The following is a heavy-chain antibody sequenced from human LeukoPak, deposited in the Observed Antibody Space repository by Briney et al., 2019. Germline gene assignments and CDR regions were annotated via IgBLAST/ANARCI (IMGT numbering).Heavy chain of an antibody. Sequence: PGGSLRLSCAASGFTFSSYAMSWVRQAPGKGLEWVSAISGSGGSTYYADSVKGRFTISRDNSKNTLYLQMNSLRAEDTAVYYCAKLITMIVVLNYFDYWGQGTLVTVSS. D-gene: IGHD3-22*01. CDR2: ISGSGGST. V-gene: IGHV3-23*01. J-gene: IGHJ4*02. CDR3: AKLITMIVVLNYFDY. CDR1: GFTFSSYA.